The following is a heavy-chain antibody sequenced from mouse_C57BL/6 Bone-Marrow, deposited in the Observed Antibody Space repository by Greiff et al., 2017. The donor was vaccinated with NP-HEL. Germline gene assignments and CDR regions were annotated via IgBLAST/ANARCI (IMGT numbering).Heavy chain of an antibody. CDR1: GYSITSDY. J-gene: IGHJ1*03. D-gene: IGHD1-1*01. CDR3: ARGSYYYGRGDWYFDV. Sequence: EVQLQESGPGLAKPSQTLSLTCSVTGYSITSDYWNWIRKFPGNKLEYMGYISYSGSTYYNPSLKSRISITRDTSKNQYYLQLNSVTTEDTATYYCARGSYYYGRGDWYFDVWGTGTTVTVSS. V-gene: IGHV3-8*01. CDR2: ISYSGST.